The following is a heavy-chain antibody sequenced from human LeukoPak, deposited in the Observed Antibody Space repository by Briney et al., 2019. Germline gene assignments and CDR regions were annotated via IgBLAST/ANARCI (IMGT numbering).Heavy chain of an antibody. D-gene: IGHD3-16*02. J-gene: IGHJ3*02. CDR1: GDSVSSNTAT. CDR2: TYYRSKWFS. CDR3: ARDYDYVWGSYRLDAFDI. Sequence: SQTLSLTCAISGDSVSSNTATWNWIRQSPSRGLEWLGRTYYRSKWFSDYALSVKSRIMINPDTSKNQFSLQLNSVTPEDTAVYYCARDYDYVWGSYRLDAFDIWGQGTMVTVSS. V-gene: IGHV6-1*01.